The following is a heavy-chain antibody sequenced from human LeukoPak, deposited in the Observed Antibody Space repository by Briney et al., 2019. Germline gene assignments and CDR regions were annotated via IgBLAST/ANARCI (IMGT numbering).Heavy chain of an antibody. D-gene: IGHD6-13*01. V-gene: IGHV4-39*01. J-gene: IGHJ4*02. CDR2: IYYSGST. CDR1: GGSISSSSYY. Sequence: SETLSLTCTVSGGSISSSSYYWGWIRQPPGKGLEWIGSIYYSGSTYYNQSPKSRVTISVDTSKNQFSLKLSSVTAADTAVYYCARVGYSSSWSPSDYWGQGALVTVSS. CDR3: ARVGYSSSWSPSDY.